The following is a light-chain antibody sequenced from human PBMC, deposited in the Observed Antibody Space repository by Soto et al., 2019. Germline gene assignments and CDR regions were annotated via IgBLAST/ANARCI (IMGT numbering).Light chain of an antibody. CDR1: QSVSSSY. V-gene: IGKV3-20*01. J-gene: IGKJ5*01. Sequence: ELVWTKSRGSLTLSSGESATLSCRASQSVSSSYLAWYQQKPGQAPGLLISGASSRATGIPDRVSGSGSGTDFTLTISRLEPEDIAVYYCQQYSISPITFGQGTRLEIK. CDR2: GAS. CDR3: QQYSISPIT.